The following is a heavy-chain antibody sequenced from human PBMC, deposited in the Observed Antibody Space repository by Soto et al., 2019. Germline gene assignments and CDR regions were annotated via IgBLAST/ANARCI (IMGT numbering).Heavy chain of an antibody. V-gene: IGHV4-31*03. D-gene: IGHD3-16*02. CDR2: IYYSGST. CDR1: GGSISSGGYY. Sequence: SETLSLTCTVSGGSISSGGYYWSWIRQHPGKGLEWIGYIYYSGSTYYNPSLKSRVTISVDTSKNQFSLKLSSVTAADTAVYNFARVMITFGGVIVANYFDYGGQGTLVTVSS. CDR3: ARVMITFGGVIVANYFDY. J-gene: IGHJ4*02.